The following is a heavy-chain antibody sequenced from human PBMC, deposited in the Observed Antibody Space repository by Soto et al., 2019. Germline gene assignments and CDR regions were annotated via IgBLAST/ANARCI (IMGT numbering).Heavy chain of an antibody. D-gene: IGHD6-13*01. CDR2: INPSGGST. V-gene: IGHV1-46*01. J-gene: IGHJ6*02. CDR3: ARDELDGEYYYYGMDV. Sequence: QVLLVQSGAEVKKPGASVKVSCKASGYTFTSYYMHWVRQAPGQGLEWMGIINPSGGSTSYAQKFQGRVTMTRDTSTSTVYMELSSLRSEDTAVYYCARDELDGEYYYYGMDVWGQGTTVTVSS. CDR1: GYTFTSYY.